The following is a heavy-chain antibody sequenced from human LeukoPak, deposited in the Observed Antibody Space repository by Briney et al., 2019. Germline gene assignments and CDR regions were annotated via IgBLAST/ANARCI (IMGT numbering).Heavy chain of an antibody. J-gene: IGHJ3*02. V-gene: IGHV4-59*01. Sequence: SETLSLTCTVTGGSISSYYWSWMRQPPGRGLEWIGYIYYSGSTNYNPSLKSRVTIPVDTSKNQFSLKLSSVTAADTAVYYCARDMQQWLVRGAFDIWGQGTMVTVSS. CDR3: ARDMQQWLVRGAFDI. CDR2: IYYSGST. CDR1: GGSISSYY. D-gene: IGHD6-19*01.